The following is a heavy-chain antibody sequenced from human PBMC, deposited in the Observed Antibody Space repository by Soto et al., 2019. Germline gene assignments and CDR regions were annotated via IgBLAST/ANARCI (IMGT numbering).Heavy chain of an antibody. J-gene: IGHJ3*02. CDR2: ISGSGGST. Sequence: PGGSLRLSCAASGFTFSSYAMSWVRQAPGEGREWVSAISGSGGSTYYANSVEGRLTISRDNSKNTLYLQMNSLRAEDTAVYYRAGLIVVVISVDGFDIWGQGTMVTVSS. V-gene: IGHV3-23*01. CDR3: AGLIVVVISVDGFDI. CDR1: GFTFSSYA. D-gene: IGHD3-22*01.